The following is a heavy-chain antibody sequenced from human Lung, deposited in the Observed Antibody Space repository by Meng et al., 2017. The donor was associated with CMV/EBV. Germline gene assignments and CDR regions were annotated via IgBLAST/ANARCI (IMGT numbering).Heavy chain of an antibody. Sequence: SETLSLXCAVYGGSFSGYYWSWIRQPPGKGLEWIGEINHSGSTNYNPSLKSRVTISVDTSKNQFSLKLSSVTAADTAVYYCAREGITGTTGFDPWGKGTXVTVSS. CDR1: GGSFSGYY. CDR3: AREGITGTTGFDP. CDR2: INHSGST. V-gene: IGHV4-34*01. J-gene: IGHJ5*02. D-gene: IGHD1-7*01.